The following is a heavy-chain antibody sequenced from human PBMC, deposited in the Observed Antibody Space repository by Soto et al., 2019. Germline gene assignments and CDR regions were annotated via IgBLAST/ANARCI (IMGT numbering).Heavy chain of an antibody. V-gene: IGHV3-48*01. CDR3: ARHSGLGDI. D-gene: IGHD1-26*01. Sequence: EVQLVEAGGGLVQPGGSLRLSCAASGFTFSSYSMNWVRQAPGKGLEWVSYISSSSSTIYYADSVKGRFTISRDNAKNSLYLQMNSLRAEDTAVYYCARHSGLGDIWGQGTMVTVSS. J-gene: IGHJ3*02. CDR2: ISSSSSTI. CDR1: GFTFSSYS.